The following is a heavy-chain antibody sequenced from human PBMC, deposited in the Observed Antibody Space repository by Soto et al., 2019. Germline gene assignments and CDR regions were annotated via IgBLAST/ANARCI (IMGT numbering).Heavy chain of an antibody. J-gene: IGHJ6*02. V-gene: IGHV4-59*08. CDR2: IYYSGST. Sequence: SETLSLTCTVSGGSISSYYWSWIRQPPGKGLEWIGYIYYSGSTNYNPSLKSRVTISVDTSKNQFSLKLSSVTAADTAVYYCASHDNWNDENSYYYVMDVWGQATTVTVSS. CDR3: ASHDNWNDENSYYYVMDV. D-gene: IGHD1-1*01. CDR1: GGSISSYY.